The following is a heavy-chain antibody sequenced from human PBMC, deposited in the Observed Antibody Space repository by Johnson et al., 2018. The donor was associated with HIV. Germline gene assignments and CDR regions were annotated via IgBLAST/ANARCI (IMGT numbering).Heavy chain of an antibody. CDR3: ARRGDWNYLKSAFDI. D-gene: IGHD1-7*01. Sequence: VHLVESGGGLLKPGGSLRLSCAASGFTFSDYYMTWIRQAPGKGLEWVSYISSSGSTMYYADSVKGRFTISRDNAKNSLYLQMNSLRAEDTAVYHCARRGDWNYLKSAFDIWGQGTMVTVSS. J-gene: IGHJ3*02. CDR2: ISSSGSTM. CDR1: GFTFSDYY. V-gene: IGHV3-11*04.